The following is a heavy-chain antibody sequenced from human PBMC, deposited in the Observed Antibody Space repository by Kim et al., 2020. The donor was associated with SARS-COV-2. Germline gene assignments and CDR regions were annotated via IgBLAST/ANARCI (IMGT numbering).Heavy chain of an antibody. D-gene: IGHD3-3*02. Sequence: GGSLRLSCAASGFNFSPYGMHWVRQAPGKGLEWVASISSDGSRQDSADSVKGRFTISRDNSETMLYLQMNSLSTEDTAVYYCAKDSNYYYYGMDAWGQGT. CDR2: ISSDGSRQ. CDR3: AKDSNYYYYGMDA. J-gene: IGHJ6*02. V-gene: IGHV3-30*18. CDR1: GFNFSPYG.